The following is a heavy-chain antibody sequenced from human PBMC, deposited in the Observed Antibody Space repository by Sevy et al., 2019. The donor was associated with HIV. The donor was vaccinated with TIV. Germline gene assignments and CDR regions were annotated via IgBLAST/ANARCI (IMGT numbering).Heavy chain of an antibody. J-gene: IGHJ6*02. V-gene: IGHV3-23*01. D-gene: IGHD6-13*01. CDR3: ATRTLSSSFYYYYGMDV. CDR1: GFTFSSYT. CDR2: ISGSGRYT. Sequence: GESLKISCAASGFTFSSYTMSWVRQAPGKGLEWVSAISGSGRYTYDADSVKGRFTLSRDNSKNTLYLQMNSLRAEDTAVYYSATRTLSSSFYYYYGMDVWGQGTTVTVSS.